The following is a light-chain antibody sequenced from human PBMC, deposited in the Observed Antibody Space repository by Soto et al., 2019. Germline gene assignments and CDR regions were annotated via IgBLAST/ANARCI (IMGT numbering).Light chain of an antibody. J-gene: IGLJ3*02. CDR3: AAWDDSLNGWV. Sequence: QSVLTQPPSASGTPGQRVTISCSGSSSNIGTNAVNWYQQLPGTAPKLLIYNNIQRPSGVPDRLSGSKSDISASLAISGLQSEDEAAYYCAAWDDSLNGWVFGGGTKLTVL. CDR2: NNI. V-gene: IGLV1-44*01. CDR1: SSNIGTNA.